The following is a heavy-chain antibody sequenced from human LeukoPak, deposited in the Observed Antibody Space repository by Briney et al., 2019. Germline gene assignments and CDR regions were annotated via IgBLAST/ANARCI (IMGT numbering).Heavy chain of an antibody. Sequence: PSETVSLTCTVSGGSISSSSYYWGWIRQPPGKGLEWIGSIYYSGSTYYNPSLKSRVTISVDTSKNQFSLKLSSVTAADTAVYYCAGHKGSITISPDNWFDPWGQGTLVTVSS. CDR2: IYYSGST. V-gene: IGHV4-39*01. J-gene: IGHJ5*02. D-gene: IGHD3-3*01. CDR3: AGHKGSITISPDNWFDP. CDR1: GGSISSSSYY.